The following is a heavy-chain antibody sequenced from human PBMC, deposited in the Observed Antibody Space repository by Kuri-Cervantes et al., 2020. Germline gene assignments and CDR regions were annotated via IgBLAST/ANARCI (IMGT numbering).Heavy chain of an antibody. CDR2: INPNSCGT. CDR1: VYTFTGYY. J-gene: IGHJ6*02. Sequence: ASVKVSCKASVYTFTGYYMHWVRQAPGQGLEWMGWINPNSCGTNYAQKFQGWVTMTRDTSISTAYMVLSRLRSDDTAVYYCASDHGYGDYVDYYGRDVWGQGTTVTVSS. D-gene: IGHD4-17*01. CDR3: ASDHGYGDYVDYYGRDV. V-gene: IGHV1-2*04.